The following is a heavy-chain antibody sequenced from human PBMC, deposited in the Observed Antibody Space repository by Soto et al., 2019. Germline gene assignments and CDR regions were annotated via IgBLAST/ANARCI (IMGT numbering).Heavy chain of an antibody. D-gene: IGHD2-15*01. Sequence: PSETLSLTCTVSGGSISSGGYYWSWIRQHPGKGLEWIGYIYYSGSTYYNPSLKSRVTISVDTSKNQFSLKLSSVTAVDTAVYYCARSDCSGGSCYSFYYYGMDVWGQGTTVTVSS. CDR1: GGSISSGGYY. V-gene: IGHV4-31*03. J-gene: IGHJ6*02. CDR2: IYYSGST. CDR3: ARSDCSGGSCYSFYYYGMDV.